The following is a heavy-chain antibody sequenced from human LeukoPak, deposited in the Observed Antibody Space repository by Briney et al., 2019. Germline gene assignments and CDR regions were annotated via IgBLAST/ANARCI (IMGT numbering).Heavy chain of an antibody. CDR3: ARQGESGYSYGYGIFDY. Sequence: SETLSLTCTVSGGSISSSSYYWGWIRQPPGKGLEWIGSIYYSGSTYYNPSLKSRVTISVDTSKNQFSLKLSSVTAADTAVYYCARQGESGYSYGYGIFDYWGQGTLVTVSS. CDR2: IYYSGST. J-gene: IGHJ4*02. V-gene: IGHV4-39*01. CDR1: GGSISSSSYY. D-gene: IGHD5-18*01.